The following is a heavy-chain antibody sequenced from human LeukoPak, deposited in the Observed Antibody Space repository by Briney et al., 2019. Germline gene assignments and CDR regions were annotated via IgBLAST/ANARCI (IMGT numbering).Heavy chain of an antibody. J-gene: IGHJ4*02. Sequence: SETLSLTCTVSGGSISSYYWSWIRQPPGKGLEWIGYIYYSGSTNYNPSLKSRVTISVDTSKNQFSLKLSSVTAADTAVYYCARLATSYYYGSGSSYYFDYWGQGTLVTVSS. V-gene: IGHV4-59*01. CDR1: GGSISSYY. CDR3: ARLATSYYYGSGSSYYFDY. CDR2: IYYSGST. D-gene: IGHD3-10*01.